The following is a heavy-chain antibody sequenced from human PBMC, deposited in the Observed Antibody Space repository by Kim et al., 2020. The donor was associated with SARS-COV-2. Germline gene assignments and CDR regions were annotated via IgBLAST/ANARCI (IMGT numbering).Heavy chain of an antibody. D-gene: IGHD3-3*01. CDR3: TTLLTYYDFWSGSPQPLDY. Sequence: GGSLRLSCAASGFTFSNAWMSWVRQAPGKGLEWVGRIKSKTDGGTTDYAAPVKGRFTISRDDSKNTLYLQMNSLKTEDTAVYYCTTLLTYYDFWSGSPQPLDYWGQGTLVTVSS. CDR2: IKSKTDGGTT. CDR1: GFTFSNAW. V-gene: IGHV3-15*01. J-gene: IGHJ4*02.